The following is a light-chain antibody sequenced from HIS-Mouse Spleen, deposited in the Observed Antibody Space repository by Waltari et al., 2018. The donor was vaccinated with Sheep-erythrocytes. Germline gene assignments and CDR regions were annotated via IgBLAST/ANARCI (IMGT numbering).Light chain of an antibody. V-gene: IGLV2-11*01. J-gene: IGLJ1*01. CDR2: DVS. CDR1: SSDACGYNY. Sequence: QSALTQPRSVSGSPGQSVTISCTGTSSDACGYNYVSWYQQYPGKAPKLMIYDVSKRPSGVPDRFSGSKSGNTASLTISGLQAEDEADYYCCSYAGSYNHVFATGTKVTVL. CDR3: CSYAGSYNHV.